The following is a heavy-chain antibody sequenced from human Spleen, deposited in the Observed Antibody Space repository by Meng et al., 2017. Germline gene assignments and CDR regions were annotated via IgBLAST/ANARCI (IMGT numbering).Heavy chain of an antibody. V-gene: IGHV3-48*03. CDR1: GFTFSSYE. D-gene: IGHD6-19*01. CDR3: ARDTGSGWGPLGDY. CDR2: ISSSGSTI. J-gene: IGHJ4*02. Sequence: GESLKISCAASGFTFSSYEMNWVRQAPGKGLEWVSYISSSGSTIYYADSVKGRFTISRDNAKNSLYLQMNSLRAEDTAVYYCARDTGSGWGPLGDYWGQGTLVTVSS.